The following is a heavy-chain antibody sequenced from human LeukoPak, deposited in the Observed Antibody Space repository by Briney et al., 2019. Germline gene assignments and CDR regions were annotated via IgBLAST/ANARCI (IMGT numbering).Heavy chain of an antibody. D-gene: IGHD3-22*01. CDR3: AKDDGWLYYNH. Sequence: GGSLRLSCAASGFTFSSYGMSWVRQAPGKGLEWVSAISGSGGSTYYADSVKGRFTISRDNSKDTVSLQMHSLRAEDTATYYCAKDDGWLYYNHWGQGTLVTVSS. J-gene: IGHJ4*02. CDR1: GFTFSSYG. V-gene: IGHV3-23*01. CDR2: ISGSGGST.